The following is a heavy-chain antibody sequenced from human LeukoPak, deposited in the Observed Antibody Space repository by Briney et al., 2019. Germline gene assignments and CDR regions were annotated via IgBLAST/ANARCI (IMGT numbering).Heavy chain of an antibody. V-gene: IGHV4-59*01. CDR1: GGSISSYY. CDR3: AKATYGGPFDY. D-gene: IGHD4-23*01. CDR2: IYYSGST. Sequence: SETLSLTCTVSGGSISSYYWSWIRQPPGKGLEWIGYIYYSGSTNYNPSLKSRVTISVDTSKNQFSLKLSSVTAADTAVYYCAKATYGGPFDYWGQGTLVTVSS. J-gene: IGHJ4*02.